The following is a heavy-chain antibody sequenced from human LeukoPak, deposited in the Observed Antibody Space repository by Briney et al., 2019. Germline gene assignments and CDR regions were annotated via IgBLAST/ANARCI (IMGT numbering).Heavy chain of an antibody. CDR3: ARSFQRYGMVV. D-gene: IGHD6-25*01. Sequence: GGSLRLSCAASGFIFSSFGMSWVRQAPGKGLQWVSYIDSSGNTRYYADSVKGRFTISRDNAQNSLYLQMNSLRVEDTAVYYCARSFQRYGMVVWGQGTTVTVSS. J-gene: IGHJ6*02. CDR1: GFIFSSFG. CDR2: IDSSGNTR. V-gene: IGHV3-48*03.